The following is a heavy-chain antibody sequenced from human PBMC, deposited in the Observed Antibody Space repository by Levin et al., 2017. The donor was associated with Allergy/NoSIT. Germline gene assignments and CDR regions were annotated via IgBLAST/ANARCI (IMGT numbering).Heavy chain of an antibody. V-gene: IGHV3-49*03. J-gene: IGHJ4*02. CDR3: TRVLVAAGPRLDY. D-gene: IGHD1-26*01. Sequence: QTLSLTCTVSGLAFGDFAMMWFRPAPGKGLEWVSFIRSNTHGGTTYYAASVEGRFTMSRDDSKSIAYLQMSSLKTEDTAVYFCTRVLVAAGPRLDYWGQGTLVTVSS. CDR1: GLAFGDFA. CDR2: IRSNTHGGTT.